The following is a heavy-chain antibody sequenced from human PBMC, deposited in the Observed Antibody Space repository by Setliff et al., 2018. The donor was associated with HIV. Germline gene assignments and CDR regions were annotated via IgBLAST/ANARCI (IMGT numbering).Heavy chain of an antibody. J-gene: IGHJ6*03. CDR1: GGSIENLY. V-gene: IGHV4-59*11. CDR3: ASTSMGMTRKPIWYYHMDV. CDR2: VYSTGST. Sequence: PSETLSLTCTVSGGSIENLYWTWIRQPSGRGLEWIGYVYSTGSTKYNPSLKSRATMSDDTSKNQISLTLTSVSAADTAVYYCASTSMGMTRKPIWYYHMDVWGHGIKVTVS. D-gene: IGHD7-27*01.